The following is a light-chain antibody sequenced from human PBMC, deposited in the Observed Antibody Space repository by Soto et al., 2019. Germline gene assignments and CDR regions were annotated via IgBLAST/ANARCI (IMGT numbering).Light chain of an antibody. CDR2: ADS. J-gene: IGKJ1*01. CDR3: LQDYVDSWT. CDR1: RDVGSD. Sequence: QMTQSPSSLSASGGEKIIITCRASRDVGSDVSWYHQKPGQAPKLLIYADSNLYTGVPSRFSGSRSGTDFTLNISSLQTEDFASDSCLQDYVDSWTFGQGTNVEIE. V-gene: IGKV1-6*01.